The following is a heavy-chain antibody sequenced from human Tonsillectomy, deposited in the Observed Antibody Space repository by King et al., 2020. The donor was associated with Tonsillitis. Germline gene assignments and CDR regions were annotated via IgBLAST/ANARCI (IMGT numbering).Heavy chain of an antibody. CDR3: ARVRAGYYYGSSSMDV. Sequence: QLVQSGGGVVQPGRSLRLYCAASGFTFSSYAMHWVRQAPGKGLEWVAVISYDGSNKYYADSVKGRFTISRDNSKNTLYLQMNSLRAEDTAVYYCARVRAGYYYGSSSMDVWGQGTTVTVSS. CDR2: ISYDGSNK. V-gene: IGHV3-30*04. J-gene: IGHJ6*02. D-gene: IGHD3-10*01. CDR1: GFTFSSYA.